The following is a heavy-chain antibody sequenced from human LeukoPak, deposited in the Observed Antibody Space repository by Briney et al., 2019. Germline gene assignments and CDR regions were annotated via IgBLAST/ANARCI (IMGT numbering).Heavy chain of an antibody. V-gene: IGHV3-20*04. CDR2: INWNGGST. J-gene: IGHJ6*04. CDR3: AELGITMIGGV. D-gene: IGHD3-10*02. CDR1: GFTYDDYG. Sequence: GGSLRLSCAASGFTYDDYGMSWVRQAPGKGLEWVSGINWNGGSTGYADSVKGRFTISRDNAKNSLYLQMNSLRAEDTAVYYCAELGITMIGGVWGKGTTVTISS.